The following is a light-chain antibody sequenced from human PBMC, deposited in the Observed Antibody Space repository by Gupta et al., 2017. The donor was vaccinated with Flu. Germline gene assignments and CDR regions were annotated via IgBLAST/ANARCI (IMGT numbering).Light chain of an antibody. CDR3: SSYTSSSTRA. CDR1: RSDVGGYNY. V-gene: IGLV2-14*01. Sequence: QSALTQPASVSGSPGQSITISCTGTRSDVGGYNYVSWFQQHPGKAPKLIIYEVSNRPSGVSNRFSGSKSGNTASLTISGLQAEDEADYHCSSYTSSSTRAFGGGTKLTVL. CDR2: EVS. J-gene: IGLJ3*02.